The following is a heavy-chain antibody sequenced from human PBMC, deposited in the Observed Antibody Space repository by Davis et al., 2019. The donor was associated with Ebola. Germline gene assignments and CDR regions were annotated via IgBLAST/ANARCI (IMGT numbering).Heavy chain of an antibody. CDR2: INPHNGNT. CDR3: ARGGLSMIVVPRDYYHGLDV. D-gene: IGHD3-22*01. Sequence: AASVKVSCKASGYTFTSYGITWVRQAPGQGLEWMGWINPHNGNTNYAQNVQGRVTMTTDTSTSTAYMEVGSLKSDDTAVYFCARGGLSMIVVPRDYYHGLDVWGQGTTVTVSS. V-gene: IGHV1-18*04. J-gene: IGHJ6*02. CDR1: GYTFTSYG.